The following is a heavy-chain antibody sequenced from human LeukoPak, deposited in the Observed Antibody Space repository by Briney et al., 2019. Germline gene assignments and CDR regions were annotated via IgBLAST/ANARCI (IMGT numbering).Heavy chain of an antibody. Sequence: GGSLRLSCAASGFTFSSYAMHWVRQAPGKGLEWVAVISYDGSNKYYADSVKGRFTISRDNSKNTLYLQMNSLRAEDTAVYYCARGGVYGSLQSAFGIWGQGTMVTVSS. CDR3: ARGGVYGSLQSAFGI. CDR1: GFTFSSYA. CDR2: ISYDGSNK. J-gene: IGHJ3*02. V-gene: IGHV3-30-3*01. D-gene: IGHD3-10*01.